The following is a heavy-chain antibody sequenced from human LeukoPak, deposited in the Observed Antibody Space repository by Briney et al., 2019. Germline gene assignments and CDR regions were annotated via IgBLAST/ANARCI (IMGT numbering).Heavy chain of an antibody. CDR3: ASFDRDLWFGEFRKGYYYMDV. CDR2: INPNSGGT. Sequence: ASVKVSCKASGYTFTGYYMHWVRQAPGQGLEWMGWINPNSGGTNYAQKFQGRVTMTRDTSISTAYMELSRLRSDDTAVYYCASFDRDLWFGEFRKGYYYMDVWGKGTTVTVSS. D-gene: IGHD3-10*01. V-gene: IGHV1-2*02. J-gene: IGHJ6*03. CDR1: GYTFTGYY.